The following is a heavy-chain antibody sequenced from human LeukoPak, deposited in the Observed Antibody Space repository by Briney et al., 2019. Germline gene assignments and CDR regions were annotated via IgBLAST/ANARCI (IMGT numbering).Heavy chain of an antibody. CDR2: ISHRGRT. J-gene: IGHJ4*02. CDR1: GGSASGYY. CDR3: ARIPLYFLEPFDY. V-gene: IGHV4-34*01. D-gene: IGHD3-3*01. Sequence: SETLSLTCAVYGGSASGYYWSWIRQPPGKGLEWIGEISHRGRTNYNPSLKGRVTMSVDTPKNQFALKVTSVTAADTAVYYCARIPLYFLEPFDYWGQGILVTVSS.